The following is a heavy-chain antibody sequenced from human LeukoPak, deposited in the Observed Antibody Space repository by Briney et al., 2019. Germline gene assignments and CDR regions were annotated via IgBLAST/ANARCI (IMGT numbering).Heavy chain of an antibody. CDR1: GDSISSGGYY. CDR2: ISHSGGT. D-gene: IGHD3-3*01. V-gene: IGHV4-30-2*01. CDR3: ARDPGRKQDYDFWSGYYP. J-gene: IGHJ5*02. Sequence: SETLSLTCTVSGDSISSGGYYWNWIRQTPEEGLEWIGYISHSGGTYYNPSLKSRVAISVDTSKNQFSLKLSSVTAADTAVYYCARDPGRKQDYDFWSGYYPWGQGTLVTVSS.